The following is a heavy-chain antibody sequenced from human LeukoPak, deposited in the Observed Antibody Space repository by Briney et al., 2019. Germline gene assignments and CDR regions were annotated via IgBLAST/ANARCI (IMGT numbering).Heavy chain of an antibody. V-gene: IGHV3-74*01. D-gene: IGHD6-19*01. Sequence: GGSLRLSCAASGFTFNTYWMHWVRQAPGKGRVWLSRINSDGRSTSYADSVKGRFTISRDKAKNTLYLQMSSLRAEDTAVYYCARATLLLYCSGWPDDDWGQGTLVTVSS. J-gene: IGHJ4*02. CDR1: GFTFNTYW. CDR3: ARATLLLYCSGWPDDD. CDR2: INSDGRST.